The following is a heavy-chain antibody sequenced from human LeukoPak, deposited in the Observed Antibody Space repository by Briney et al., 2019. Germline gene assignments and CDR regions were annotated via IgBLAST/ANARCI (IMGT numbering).Heavy chain of an antibody. Sequence: ASVKVSCKASGYTFTSYDINWVRQATGQGLEWMGWMNPNSGNTGYAQKFQGRVTITRNTSISTAYMELSSLRSEDTAVYYCARESRFYYYMDVWDKGTTVTVSS. CDR2: MNPNSGNT. CDR1: GYTFTSYD. V-gene: IGHV1-8*03. D-gene: IGHD5/OR15-5a*01. J-gene: IGHJ6*03. CDR3: ARESRFYYYMDV.